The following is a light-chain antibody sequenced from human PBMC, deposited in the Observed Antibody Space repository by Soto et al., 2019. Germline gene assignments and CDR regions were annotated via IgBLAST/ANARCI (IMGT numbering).Light chain of an antibody. Sequence: QSVLTQPASVSGSPGQSITISCTGTSSDVGGYNYVSWYQQHPGKAPKLMIYEVSSWPSGVSSRFSGSKSSNTASLTVSGLQAEDEADYYCSSYAGSNNLVFGTGTKVTVL. CDR1: SSDVGGYNY. V-gene: IGLV2-14*01. CDR2: EVS. CDR3: SSYAGSNNLV. J-gene: IGLJ1*01.